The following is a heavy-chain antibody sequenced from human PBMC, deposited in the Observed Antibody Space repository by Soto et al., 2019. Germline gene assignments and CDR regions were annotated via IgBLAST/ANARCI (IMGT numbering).Heavy chain of an antibody. J-gene: IGHJ4*02. D-gene: IGHD6-19*01. CDR3: AREIGKQWLAYDY. CDR1: GFTFSSYS. V-gene: IGHV3-21*01. Sequence: GGSLRLSCAASGFTFSSYSMNWVRQAPGKGLEWVSSISSSSSYIYYADSVKGRFTISRDNAKNSLYLQMNSLRAEDTAVYYCAREIGKQWLAYDYWGQGTLVTVSS. CDR2: ISSSSSYI.